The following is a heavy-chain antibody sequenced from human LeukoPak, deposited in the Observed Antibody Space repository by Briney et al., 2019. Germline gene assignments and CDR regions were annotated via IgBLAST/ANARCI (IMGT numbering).Heavy chain of an antibody. V-gene: IGHV4-39*07. J-gene: IGHJ4*02. D-gene: IGHD3-9*01. Sequence: SETLSLTCTVSGGSISSSSYYWGWIRQPPGKGLEWIGSIYYSGSTYYNPSLKSRVTISVDTSKNQFSLKLSSVTAADTAVHYCAREGNDILTGPVDYWGQGTLVTVSS. CDR3: AREGNDILTGPVDY. CDR2: IYYSGST. CDR1: GGSISSSSYY.